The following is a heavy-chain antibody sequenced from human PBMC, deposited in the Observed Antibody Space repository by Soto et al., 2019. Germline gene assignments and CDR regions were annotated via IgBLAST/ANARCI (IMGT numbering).Heavy chain of an antibody. Sequence: GGSLRLSCAASGFTFSSYAMHWVRQAPGKGLEWVAVISYDGSNKYYADSVKGRFTISRDNSKNTLYLQMNSLRAEDTAVYYCARVRVPAAMRSVTWFDPWGQGTLVTVSS. J-gene: IGHJ5*02. CDR1: GFTFSSYA. CDR3: ARVRVPAAMRSVTWFDP. CDR2: ISYDGSNK. D-gene: IGHD2-2*01. V-gene: IGHV3-30-3*01.